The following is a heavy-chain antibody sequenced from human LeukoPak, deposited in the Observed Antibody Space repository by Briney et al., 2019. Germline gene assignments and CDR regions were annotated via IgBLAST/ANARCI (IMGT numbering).Heavy chain of an antibody. CDR1: GYTLTELS. Sequence: GASVTVSFKVSGYTLTELSMHWVRQAPGKGREGMGGFDTEDGETIYAQKFQGRVTMTEDTSTDTAYMELSSLRSEDTAVYYCATANDYSNSDFDYWGQGTLVTVSS. D-gene: IGHD4-11*01. J-gene: IGHJ4*02. V-gene: IGHV1-24*01. CDR3: ATANDYSNSDFDY. CDR2: FDTEDGET.